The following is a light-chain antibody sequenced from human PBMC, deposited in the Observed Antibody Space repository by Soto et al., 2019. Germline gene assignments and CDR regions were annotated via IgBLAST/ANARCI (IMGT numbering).Light chain of an antibody. CDR1: SSDVGGYNY. CDR2: EVS. Sequence: QSALTQPASVSGSPGQSITISCTGTSSDVGGYNYVSWYQQHPGKAPKLMIYEVSNRPSGVSNRFSGSKSGNTASLSISGLQAEDEADYYCSSYTSDNPWVFGGGTKVTVL. V-gene: IGLV2-14*01. CDR3: SSYTSDNPWV. J-gene: IGLJ3*02.